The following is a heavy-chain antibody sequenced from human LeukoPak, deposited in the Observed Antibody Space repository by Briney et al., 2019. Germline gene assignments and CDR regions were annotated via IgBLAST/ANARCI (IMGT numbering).Heavy chain of an antibody. V-gene: IGHV3-48*03. D-gene: IGHD1-26*01. J-gene: IGHJ6*04. CDR3: ATHGDYYYYGMDV. CDR1: GFTFSSYE. CDR2: ISSSDSTI. Sequence: GGSLRLSCAASGFTFSSYEMNWVRQAPGKGLEWVSYISSSDSTIYYADSVKGRFTISRDNAKNSLYLQMNSLRAEDTAVYYCATHGDYYYYGMDVWGKGTTVTVSS.